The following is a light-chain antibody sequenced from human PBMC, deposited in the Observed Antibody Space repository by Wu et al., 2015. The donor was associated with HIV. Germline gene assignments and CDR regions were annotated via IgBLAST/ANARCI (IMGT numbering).Light chain of an antibody. CDR2: KAS. Sequence: DIQMTQSPPSLSASVGDRVTITCRASQSISSWLAWYQQKPGKAPKLLIYKASSLESGVPSRFSGSGSGTEFTLTISSLQPDDFATYYCQQYNSYSPNSFGQGTKLEIK. J-gene: IGKJ2*03. CDR1: QSISSW. V-gene: IGKV1-5*03. CDR3: QQYNSYSPNS.